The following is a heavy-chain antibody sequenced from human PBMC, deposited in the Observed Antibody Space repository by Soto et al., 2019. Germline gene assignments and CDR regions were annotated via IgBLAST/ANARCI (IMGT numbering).Heavy chain of an antibody. D-gene: IGHD2-15*01. CDR1: GGSISSGGYY. CDR3: ARLVAATLDWFDP. V-gene: IGHV4-31*03. Sequence: TLSLTCTVSGGSISSGGYYWSWIRQHPGKGLEWIGYIYYSGSTYYNPSLKSRVTISVDTSKNQFSLKLSSVTAADTAVYYCARLVAATLDWFDPWGQGTLVTVSS. CDR2: IYYSGST. J-gene: IGHJ5*02.